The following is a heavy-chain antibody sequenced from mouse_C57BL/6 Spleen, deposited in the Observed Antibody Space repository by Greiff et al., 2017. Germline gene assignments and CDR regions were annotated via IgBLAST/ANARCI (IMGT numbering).Heavy chain of an antibody. V-gene: IGHV1-19*01. CDR1: GYTFTDYY. CDR3: AAYDYDGTWFAY. Sequence: VQLQQSGPVLVKPGASVKMSCKASGYTFTDYYMNWVKQSHGKSLEWIGVINPYNGGTSYNQKFKGKATLTVDKSSSTAYMELNSLTSEDSAVXYCAAYDYDGTWFAYWGQGTLVTVSA. J-gene: IGHJ3*01. CDR2: INPYNGGT. D-gene: IGHD2-4*01.